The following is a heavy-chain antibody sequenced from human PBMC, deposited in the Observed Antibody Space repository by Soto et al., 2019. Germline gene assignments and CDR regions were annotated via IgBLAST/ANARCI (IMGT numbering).Heavy chain of an antibody. V-gene: IGHV3-33*01. D-gene: IGHD2-21*02. CDR1: GFTFSTYG. CDR3: ARDRGSTVVVTTFDY. CDR2: IWYDGKDK. J-gene: IGHJ4*02. Sequence: QVQLVESGGGVVQPGRSLRLSCAASGFTFSTYGMHWVRQAPGKGLEWVAVIWYDGKDKYYADSVKGRFTISRDNSKNTLYLQINSLRAEDTAVYYCARDRGSTVVVTTFDYWGQGTLVTVSS.